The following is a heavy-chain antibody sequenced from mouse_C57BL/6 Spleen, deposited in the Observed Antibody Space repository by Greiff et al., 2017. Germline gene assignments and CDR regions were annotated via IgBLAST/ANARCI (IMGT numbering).Heavy chain of an antibody. CDR1: GFSLTSYG. V-gene: IGHV2-4*01. CDR2: IWSGGST. Sequence: VMLKQSGPGLVQPSQSLSITCTVSGFSLTSYGVHWVRQPPGKGLEWLGVIWSGGSTDYNAAFISRLSISKDNSKSQVFFKMNSLQADDTAIYYCAKNRGYLYYAMDYWGQGTSVTVSS. CDR3: AKNRGYLYYAMDY. D-gene: IGHD2-2*01. J-gene: IGHJ4*01.